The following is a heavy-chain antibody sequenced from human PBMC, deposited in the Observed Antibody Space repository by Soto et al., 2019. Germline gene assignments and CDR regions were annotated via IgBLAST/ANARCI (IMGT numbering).Heavy chain of an antibody. V-gene: IGHV3-9*01. CDR1: GFTFDDYA. CDR2: ISWNSGSI. CDR3: AKARDSSSSGRYYFDY. Sequence: EVQLMESGGGLVQPGRSLRLSCAASGFTFDDYAMHWVRQAPGKGLEWVSGISWNSGSIGYADSVKGRFTISRDNAKNSLYLQMNSLRAEDTALYYCAKARDSSSSGRYYFDYWGQGTLVTVSS. D-gene: IGHD6-6*01. J-gene: IGHJ4*02.